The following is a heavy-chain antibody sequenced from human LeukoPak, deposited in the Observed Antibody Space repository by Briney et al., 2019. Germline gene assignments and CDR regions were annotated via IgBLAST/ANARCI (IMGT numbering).Heavy chain of an antibody. V-gene: IGHV3-23*01. CDR1: GFTFSDYY. J-gene: IGHJ6*02. D-gene: IGHD3-10*01. CDR2: ISGSGGST. CDR3: AKDPSGSRPYYYYGMDV. Sequence: GGSLRLSCAASGFTFSDYYMSWVRQAPGKGLEWVSAISGSGGSTYYADSVKGRFTISRDNSKNTLYLQMNSLRAEDTAVYYCAKDPSGSRPYYYYGMDVWGQGTTVTVSS.